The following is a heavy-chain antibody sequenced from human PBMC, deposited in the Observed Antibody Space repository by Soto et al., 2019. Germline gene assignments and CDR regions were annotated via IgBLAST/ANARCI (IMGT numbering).Heavy chain of an antibody. V-gene: IGHV3-23*01. D-gene: IGHD1-20*01. J-gene: IGHJ5*02. CDR2: VSGNGINT. Sequence: GGSLRLSCAASGFSFSSYAMNWVRQAPGKGLEWVSVVSGNGINTHYADSVKDRFTISRDNSNNTLYLQMNSLRAEDTAVYYCAKMGRRGITTTPPTGWFDPWGQGTQVTVSS. CDR3: AKMGRRGITTTPPTGWFDP. CDR1: GFSFSSYA.